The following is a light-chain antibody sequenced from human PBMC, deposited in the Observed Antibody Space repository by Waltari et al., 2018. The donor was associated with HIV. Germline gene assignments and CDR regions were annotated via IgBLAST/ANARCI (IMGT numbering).Light chain of an antibody. J-gene: IGKJ4*01. CDR2: GAS. Sequence: DIQLTQSPSSLSASIGDRVTITCRASQTIETYLNWYQQKPGKAPILLIHGASTLQSGVPSRFSGSGSGTQFTLTISTLQTEDCGIYYCQQSYSTPLTFGGGT. CDR1: QTIETY. V-gene: IGKV1-39*01. CDR3: QQSYSTPLT.